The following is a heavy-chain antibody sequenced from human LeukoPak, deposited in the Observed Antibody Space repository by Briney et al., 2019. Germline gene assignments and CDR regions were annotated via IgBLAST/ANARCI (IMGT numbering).Heavy chain of an antibody. CDR2: ISYDGSNK. CDR1: GFTFSSYA. V-gene: IGHV3-30-3*01. Sequence: GGSLRLSCAASGFTFSSYAMHWVRQAPGKGLEWVAVISYDGSNKYYADSVKGRFTISRDNSKNTLYLQMNSLRAEDTAVYYCAKDPPKVVPAAIGGYWGQGTLVTVSS. CDR3: AKDPPKVVPAAIGGY. J-gene: IGHJ4*02. D-gene: IGHD2-2*01.